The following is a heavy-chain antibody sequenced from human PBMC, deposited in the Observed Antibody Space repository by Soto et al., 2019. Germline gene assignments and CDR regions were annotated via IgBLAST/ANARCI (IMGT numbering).Heavy chain of an antibody. V-gene: IGHV1-69*01. J-gene: IGHJ6*02. CDR3: ARGGGIVVVPAAIRYYYGMDV. CDR1: GGTFSSYA. Sequence: QVQLVQSGAEVKKPGSSVKVSCKASGGTFSSYAISWVRQAPGQGLEWMGGIIPIFGTANYAQKFQGRVTITADESTSTAYMELSSLRSEDTAVYYCARGGGIVVVPAAIRYYYGMDVWGQGTTVTVSS. D-gene: IGHD2-2*01. CDR2: IIPIFGTA.